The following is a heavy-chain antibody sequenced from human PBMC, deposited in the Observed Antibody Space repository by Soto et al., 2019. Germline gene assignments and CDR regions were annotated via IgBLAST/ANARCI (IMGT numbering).Heavy chain of an antibody. J-gene: IGHJ4*02. CDR1: GYTFTDYY. Sequence: ASVNVSCKTSGYTFTDYYLHWVLQTPGQGLEWMGWINPQSGGTNYAHRFRDWVTLTRDSSISTAYMELSRLKSDSTAVYYCARVPNFFEYSSPTHAYHFEYWGQGTLVTVSS. V-gene: IGHV1-2*04. D-gene: IGHD6-6*01. CDR3: ARVPNFFEYSSPTHAYHFEY. CDR2: INPQSGGT.